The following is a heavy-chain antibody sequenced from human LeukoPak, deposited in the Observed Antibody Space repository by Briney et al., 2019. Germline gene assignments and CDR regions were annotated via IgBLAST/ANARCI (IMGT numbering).Heavy chain of an antibody. D-gene: IGHD6-19*01. V-gene: IGHV3-21*01. Sequence: GGSLRLSCAASGFTFSSYSMNWVRQAPGKGLAWVSSISSSSSYIYYADSVKGRFTISRDNAKNSLYLQMNSLRAEDTAVYYCAREVAAEIAVAGTGIDYWGQGTLVTVSS. J-gene: IGHJ4*02. CDR3: AREVAAEIAVAGTGIDY. CDR2: ISSSSSYI. CDR1: GFTFSSYS.